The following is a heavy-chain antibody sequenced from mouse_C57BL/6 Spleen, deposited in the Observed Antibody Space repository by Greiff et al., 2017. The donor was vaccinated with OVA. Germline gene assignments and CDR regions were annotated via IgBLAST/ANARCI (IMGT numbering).Heavy chain of an antibody. V-gene: IGHV5-17*01. J-gene: IGHJ4*01. CDR2: ISSGSSTI. CDR1: GFTFSDYG. Sequence: EVHLVESGGGLVKPGGSLKLSCAASGFTFSDYGMHWVRQAPEKGLEWVAYISSGSSTIYYADTVKGRFTIARENAKSTLFLQMTSLRSEDTAMYYCARDDGYPYYYAMDYWGQGTSVTVSS. CDR3: ARDDGYPYYYAMDY. D-gene: IGHD2-3*01.